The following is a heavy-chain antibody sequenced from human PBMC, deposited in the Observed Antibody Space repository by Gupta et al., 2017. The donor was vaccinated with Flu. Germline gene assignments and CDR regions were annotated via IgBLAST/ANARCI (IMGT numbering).Heavy chain of an antibody. J-gene: IGHJ1*01. CDR2: IYYSGSS. D-gene: IGHD6-19*01. CDR3: ARDAPVAGSFQH. CDR1: GGSISSGAYY. V-gene: IGHV4-31*03. Sequence: QVPLQESGPGLVKPSQTLSLTCTVSGGSISSGAYYWRWLRQHPGKGLEWIGYIYYSGSSYYTPSLKSRVTMSVDTSKNQFARKLRSVTAADTAGYYCARDAPVAGSFQHWGQGTRGTVSS.